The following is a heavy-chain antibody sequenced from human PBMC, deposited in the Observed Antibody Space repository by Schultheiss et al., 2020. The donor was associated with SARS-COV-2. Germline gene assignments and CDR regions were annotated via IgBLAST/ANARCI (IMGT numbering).Heavy chain of an antibody. Sequence: SETLSLTCAVYGGSFSGYYWSWIRQPPGKGLEWIGEINHSGSTNYNTSLKSRVTISVDTSKDQFSLKLSSVTAADTAVYYCARELGYSYGYVLGYWGQGTLVTVSS. V-gene: IGHV4-34*01. CDR2: INHSGST. D-gene: IGHD5-18*01. CDR1: GGSFSGYY. J-gene: IGHJ4*02. CDR3: ARELGYSYGYVLGY.